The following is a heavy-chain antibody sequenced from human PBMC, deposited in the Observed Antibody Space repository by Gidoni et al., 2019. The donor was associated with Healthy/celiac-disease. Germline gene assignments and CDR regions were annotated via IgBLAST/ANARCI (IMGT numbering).Heavy chain of an antibody. CDR1: GYTFTSYA. Sequence: QVQLVQSGAEETKPGASVKVSCKASGYTFTSYAMHWVRQAPGQRLEWMGWSKAGTGNTKDSQKFQGKVTITKDTSASTAYMELSSLRSEDTAVYYCARGYDFWSGYYRGGIAFDIWGQGTMVTVSS. CDR3: ARGYDFWSGYYRGGIAFDI. J-gene: IGHJ3*02. V-gene: IGHV1-3*05. D-gene: IGHD3-3*01. CDR2: SKAGTGNT.